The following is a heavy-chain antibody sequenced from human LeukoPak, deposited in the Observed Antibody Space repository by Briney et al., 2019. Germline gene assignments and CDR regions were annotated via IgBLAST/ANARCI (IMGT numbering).Heavy chain of an antibody. CDR1: GYSISSGYY. D-gene: IGHD3-16*02. CDR3: ARQLGYDYVWGSYRYTGNDIDY. J-gene: IGHJ4*02. Sequence: PSESLSLSCAVSGYSISSGYYGAGNRKPPGKERVGIGKICHRGLSYYNPCLKRRVTISVHTSNHQVSLKLSSVTAADTAVYYCARQLGYDYVWGSYRYTGNDIDYWGQGTLVIVSS. CDR2: ICHRGLS. V-gene: IGHV4-38-2*01.